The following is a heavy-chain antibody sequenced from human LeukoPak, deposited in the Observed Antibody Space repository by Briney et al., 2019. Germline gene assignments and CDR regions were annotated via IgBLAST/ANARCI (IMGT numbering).Heavy chain of an antibody. Sequence: GGSLRLSCAASGFTFSSYSMNWVRQAPGKGLEWVSSISSSSSYIYYADSVKGRFTISRDNAKNSLYLQMNSLRAEDTAVYYCARDVHGSHCDFWSGYEGYYMDVWGKGTTVTVSS. V-gene: IGHV3-21*01. CDR2: ISSSSSYI. D-gene: IGHD3-3*01. J-gene: IGHJ6*03. CDR3: ARDVHGSHCDFWSGYEGYYMDV. CDR1: GFTFSSYS.